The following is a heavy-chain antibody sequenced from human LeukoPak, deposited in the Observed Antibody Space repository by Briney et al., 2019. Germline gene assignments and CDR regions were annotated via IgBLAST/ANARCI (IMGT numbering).Heavy chain of an antibody. V-gene: IGHV1-18*01. CDR1: GYTFTSYG. Sequence: ASVKVSCKASGYTFTSYGISWVRQAPGQGLEWMGWISAYNCNTNYAQKLQGRVTMTTDTSTSTAYMELRSLRSDDTAVYYCAAQSGDYYDSSGPDAFDIWGQGTMVTVSS. CDR3: AAQSGDYYDSSGPDAFDI. D-gene: IGHD3-22*01. CDR2: ISAYNCNT. J-gene: IGHJ3*02.